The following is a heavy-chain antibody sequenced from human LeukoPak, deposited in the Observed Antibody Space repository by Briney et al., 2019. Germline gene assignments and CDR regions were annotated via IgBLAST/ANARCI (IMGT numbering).Heavy chain of an antibody. Sequence: GGSLRLSCAASGFTLNNYGMSWVRQAPGKGLEWVSTVTGSGGITYYADSVKGRLTISRDNSNNTLHLRMNSLRVEDTAIYYCAKPHTPYCSGGTCYLFDLWGQGTLVTVSS. CDR2: VTGSGGIT. V-gene: IGHV3-23*01. CDR1: GFTLNNYG. J-gene: IGHJ4*02. CDR3: AKPHTPYCSGGTCYLFDL. D-gene: IGHD2-15*01.